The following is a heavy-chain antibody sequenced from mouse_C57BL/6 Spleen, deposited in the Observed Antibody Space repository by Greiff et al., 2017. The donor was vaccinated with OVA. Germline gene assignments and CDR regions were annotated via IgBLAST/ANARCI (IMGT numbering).Heavy chain of an antibody. D-gene: IGHD3-1*01. CDR1: GYTFTDYE. CDR2: IDPETGGT. J-gene: IGHJ2*01. CDR3: TRWLEGSNY. Sequence: QVQLKEPGAELVRPGASVTLSCKASGYTFTDYEMHWVKQTPVHGLEWIGAIDPETGGTAYNQKFKGKAILTADKSSSTAYMELRSLTSEDSAVYYCTRWLEGSNYWGQGTTLTVSS. V-gene: IGHV1-15*01.